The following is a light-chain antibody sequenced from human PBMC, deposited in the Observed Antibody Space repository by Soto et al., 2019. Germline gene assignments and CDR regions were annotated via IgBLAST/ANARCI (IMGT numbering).Light chain of an antibody. CDR3: QQDRASPIT. Sequence: ERVLTSAPGILYLSPGERTTLSCRASQTVSSYLTWYQQRPGQAPRLLISGASRRATGIPDRFSGSGSGTDFTLTISRLESEAFALYLCQQDRASPITFGHRSRLEIK. CDR1: QTVSSY. V-gene: IGKV3-20*01. J-gene: IGKJ5*01. CDR2: GAS.